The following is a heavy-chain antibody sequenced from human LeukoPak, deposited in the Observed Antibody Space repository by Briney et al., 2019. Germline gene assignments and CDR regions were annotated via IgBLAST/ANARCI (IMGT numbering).Heavy chain of an antibody. CDR2: INAYNGNT. CDR3: ARDCGYDDPCYYYYYMDV. Sequence: ASVKVSCKASGYTFTSYAIHWVRQAPGQRLEWMGWINAYNGNTKYAQKLQGRVTITTDTSASTAYMELRSLRSDDTAGYYCARDCGYDDPCYYYYYMDVWGKGTTVTVSS. V-gene: IGHV1-18*01. D-gene: IGHD5-12*01. CDR1: GYTFTSYA. J-gene: IGHJ6*03.